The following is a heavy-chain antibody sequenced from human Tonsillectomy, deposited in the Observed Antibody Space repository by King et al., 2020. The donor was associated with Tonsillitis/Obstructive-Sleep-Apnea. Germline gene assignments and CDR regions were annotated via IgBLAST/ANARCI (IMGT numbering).Heavy chain of an antibody. J-gene: IGHJ4*02. CDR3: ARADRGGYCSGGSCYSSFDY. CDR2: ISYDGSNK. CDR1: GFTFSSYA. Sequence: QLVESGGGVVQPGRSLRLSCAASGFTFSSYAMHWGRQAPGKGLEWVAVISYDGSNKYYADSVKGRFTISRDNSKNTLYLQMNSLRAEDTAVYYCARADRGGYCSGGSCYSSFDYWGQGTLVTVSS. D-gene: IGHD2-15*01. V-gene: IGHV3-30*01.